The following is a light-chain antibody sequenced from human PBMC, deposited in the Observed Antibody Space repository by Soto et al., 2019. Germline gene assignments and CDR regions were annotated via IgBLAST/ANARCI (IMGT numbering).Light chain of an antibody. J-gene: IGKJ1*01. Sequence: DIQMTQFPSSLSASVGDRVTITCRASKGIRSDLGWYQQKPGKAPKRLIYAASSLQSGVPSRFSGSGSGTEFTLAISSLQPEDSATFYCLQHSTYPLTFGQGTKVEIK. CDR2: AAS. CDR3: LQHSTYPLT. V-gene: IGKV1-17*01. CDR1: KGIRSD.